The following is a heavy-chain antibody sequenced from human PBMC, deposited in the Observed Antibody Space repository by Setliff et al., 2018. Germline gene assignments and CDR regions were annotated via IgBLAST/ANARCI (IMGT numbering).Heavy chain of an antibody. D-gene: IGHD6-6*01. V-gene: IGHV4-34*01. CDR3: ARGRNIAARLLDS. J-gene: IGHJ4*02. CDR1: GGTFSDYN. Sequence: PSETLSLTCAAYGGTFSDYNWTWIRQSPEKGLEWIGEIKHRGSTNYNPSLKSRVNISIDPSRDKFSLKLISMIAADTAVYYCARGRNIAARLLDSWGQGALVTVSS. CDR2: IKHRGST.